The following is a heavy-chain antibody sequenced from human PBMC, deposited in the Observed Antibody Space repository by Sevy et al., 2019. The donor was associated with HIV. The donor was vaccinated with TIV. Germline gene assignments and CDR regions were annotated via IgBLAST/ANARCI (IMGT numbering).Heavy chain of an antibody. V-gene: IGHV3-23*01. CDR2: ISGDGENT. D-gene: IGHD3-10*01. Sequence: GGSLRLSCVASEFIFSSHAVSWVRQAPGKGLEWVSAISGDGENTHYADSVRGRFTISRDNFKNKLYLQMNSLRAEDTALYYCARDVRVISAFDIWGPGTMVTVSS. J-gene: IGHJ3*02. CDR3: ARDVRVISAFDI. CDR1: EFIFSSHA.